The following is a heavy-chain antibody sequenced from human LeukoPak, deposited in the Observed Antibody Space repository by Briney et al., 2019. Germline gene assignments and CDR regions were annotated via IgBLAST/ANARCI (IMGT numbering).Heavy chain of an antibody. CDR2: VFYSGTT. D-gene: IGHD5-18*01. CDR3: ARGGYQQTSTFDY. Sequence: PSETLSLTCAVSGDSISSSPYYWVWIRQPPGKGLEWIGGVFYSGTTYYNPSLKSRVTISVDTSKNQFSLQLRSVTAADTAVYYCARGGYQQTSTFDYWGRGTLVTVSS. J-gene: IGHJ4*02. V-gene: IGHV4-39*07. CDR1: GDSISSSPYY.